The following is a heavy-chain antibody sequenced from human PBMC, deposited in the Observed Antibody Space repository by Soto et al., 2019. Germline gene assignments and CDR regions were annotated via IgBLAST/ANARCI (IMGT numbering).Heavy chain of an antibody. D-gene: IGHD2-15*01. J-gene: IGHJ5*02. CDR3: ARGDGYCSGGSCYMGWFDP. V-gene: IGHV4-39*01. CDR1: GGSISSSSYY. Sequence: QLQLQESGPGLVKPSETLSLTCTVSGGSISSSSYYWGWIRQPPGKGLEWIGSIYYSGSTYYNPSLKSRVTISEDTSKNQFSLKLSSVTAADTAVYYCARGDGYCSGGSCYMGWFDPWGQGTLVTVSS. CDR2: IYYSGST.